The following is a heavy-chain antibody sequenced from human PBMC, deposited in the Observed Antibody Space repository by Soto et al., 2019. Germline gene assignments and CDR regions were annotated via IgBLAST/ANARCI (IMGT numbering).Heavy chain of an antibody. D-gene: IGHD3-22*01. CDR3: AREWDYYDSSDSYGAYYYYGMDV. CDR1: GFTFSSYE. CDR2: ISSSGSNI. Sequence: EVQLVESGGGLAQPGGSLRLSCGASGFTFSSYEINWVRQTPGKGLEWVSYISSSGSNIYYADSVKGRFTISRDNAKNSLYLQMNSLRAEDTAVYYCAREWDYYDSSDSYGAYYYYGMDVWGQGTTVTVSS. J-gene: IGHJ6*02. V-gene: IGHV3-48*03.